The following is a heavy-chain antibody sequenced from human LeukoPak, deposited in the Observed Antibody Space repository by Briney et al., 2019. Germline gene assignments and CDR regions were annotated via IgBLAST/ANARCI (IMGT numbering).Heavy chain of an antibody. J-gene: IGHJ5*02. CDR3: ARASGYSGSRRWFDP. CDR2: ISSSGSTI. CDR1: GFTFSSYE. Sequence: GGSLRLSCAASGFTFSSYEMNWVRQAPGKGLEWVSYISSSGSTIYYADSVKGRFTISRDTSRNTLNLQMNSLRAEDTAVYYCARASGYSGSRRWFDPWGQGTLVTVSS. D-gene: IGHD5-12*01. V-gene: IGHV3-48*03.